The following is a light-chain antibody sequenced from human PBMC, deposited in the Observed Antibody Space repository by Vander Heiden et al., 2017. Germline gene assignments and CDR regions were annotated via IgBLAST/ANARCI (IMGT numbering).Light chain of an antibody. CDR1: QSVTNK. J-gene: IGKJ5*01. Sequence: ELVLTQSPATLSVSPGERAILSCRASQSVTNKLAWYQQKPGQAPRFLIYAASTRTTGIPARFSGSGSGTEFTLTISSLQYEDFAVYYCQQYNNWPRTFGQGTRLEIK. V-gene: IGKV3-15*01. CDR3: QQYNNWPRT. CDR2: AAS.